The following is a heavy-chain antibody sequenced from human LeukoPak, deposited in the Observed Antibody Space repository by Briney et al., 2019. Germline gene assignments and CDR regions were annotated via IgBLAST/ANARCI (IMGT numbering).Heavy chain of an antibody. V-gene: IGHV4-38-2*01. CDR2: IYHSGST. CDR1: GYSFSSGYY. D-gene: IGHD3-22*01. J-gene: IGHJ4*02. Sequence: SETLSLTCDVSGYSFSSGYYWGWIRQPPGKGLEWIGSIYHSGSTYYNPSLKSRVTISVDTSKNQFSLKLSSVTAADTAVYYCARAKYYYDSSGSVNYFDYWGQGTLVTVSS. CDR3: ARAKYYYDSSGSVNYFDY.